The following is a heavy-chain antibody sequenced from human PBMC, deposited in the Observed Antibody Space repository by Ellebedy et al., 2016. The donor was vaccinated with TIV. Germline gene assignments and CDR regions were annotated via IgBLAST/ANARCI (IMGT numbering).Heavy chain of an antibody. V-gene: IGHV1-18*04. J-gene: IGHJ4*02. CDR3: ARYEGGTNFDY. CDR1: GYTFTSYG. CDR2: ISAYNGDT. Sequence: AASVKVSCKTSGYTFTSYGVGWVRQAPGHGLEWVGWISAYNGDTNYARKLQGRVTMTIDTSTSTVYMELRSLGSDDTALYYCARYEGGTNFDYWGRGTLVTVSS. D-gene: IGHD1-26*01.